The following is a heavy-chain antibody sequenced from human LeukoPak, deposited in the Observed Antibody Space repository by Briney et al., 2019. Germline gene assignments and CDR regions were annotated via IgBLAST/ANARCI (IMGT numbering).Heavy chain of an antibody. CDR3: ARVTDCSGGSCYPYYFDY. CDR2: IYYSGST. J-gene: IGHJ4*02. Sequence: SETLSLTCTVSGGSISSYYWSWIRQPPGRGLEWIGYIYYSGSTNYNPSLKSRVTISVDTSKNQFSLKLSSVTAADTAVYYCARVTDCSGGSCYPYYFDYWGQGTLVTVSS. V-gene: IGHV4-59*01. CDR1: GGSISSYY. D-gene: IGHD2-15*01.